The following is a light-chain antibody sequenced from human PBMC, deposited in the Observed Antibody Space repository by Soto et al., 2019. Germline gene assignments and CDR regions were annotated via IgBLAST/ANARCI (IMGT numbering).Light chain of an antibody. CDR1: QSVSSRY. V-gene: IGKV3-20*01. CDR2: GAS. CDR3: QQYGGSPPYT. Sequence: EIVLTQSPGTLSLSPGERATLSCRASQSVSSRYLAWYQQRPGQPPMLLIYGASSRATGIPDRFSGSGSGTDFTLSISRLEPIDFAVYYCQQYGGSPPYTFGQGTKLEIK. J-gene: IGKJ2*01.